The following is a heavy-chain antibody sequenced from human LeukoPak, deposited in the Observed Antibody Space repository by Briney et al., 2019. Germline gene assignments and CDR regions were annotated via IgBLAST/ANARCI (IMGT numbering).Heavy chain of an antibody. CDR2: INPNSGGT. Sequence: GASVKVSCKASGYTFTGYYMHWVRQAPGQGLEWMGWINPNSGGTNYAQKFQGRVTMTRDTSISTAYMELSRLRSDDTAVYYCAREGMVGNFYSNSWYYFDYWGQGTLVTVSS. CDR1: GYTFTGYY. CDR3: AREGMVGNFYSNSWYYFDY. V-gene: IGHV1-2*02. J-gene: IGHJ4*02. D-gene: IGHD6-13*01.